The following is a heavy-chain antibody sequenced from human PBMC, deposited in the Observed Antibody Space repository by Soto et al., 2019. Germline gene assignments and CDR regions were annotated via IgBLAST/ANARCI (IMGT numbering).Heavy chain of an antibody. D-gene: IGHD2-21*01. CDR1: GFSFNNAW. Sequence: EVQLVESGGGLVKPGGSLRLSCAASGFSFNNAWMNWVRQTPEKGLEWVGRITTYTQCETTQYPAPVKGRFIISRDDSKNTVYLQMNSLKTEDTAVYYCTGGDIAGDFDFWGQGTLVTVSS. CDR3: TGGDIAGDFDF. CDR2: ITTYTQCETT. V-gene: IGHV3-15*01. J-gene: IGHJ4*02.